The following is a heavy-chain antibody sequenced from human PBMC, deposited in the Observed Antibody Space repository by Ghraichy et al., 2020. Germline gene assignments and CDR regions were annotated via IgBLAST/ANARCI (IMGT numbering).Heavy chain of an antibody. D-gene: IGHD4-17*01. J-gene: IGHJ1*01. V-gene: IGHV3-23*01. CDR1: GFTFSSYA. CDR2: ITGSGGST. Sequence: GGSLRLSCAASGFTFSSYAMSWVRQAPGKGLEWVSSITGSGGSTYYADSVKGRFTISRDNSKNTLYLQMNSLRAEDTAVYFCAKGGLRSPYEHWGQGTLVTVSS. CDR3: AKGGLRSPYEH.